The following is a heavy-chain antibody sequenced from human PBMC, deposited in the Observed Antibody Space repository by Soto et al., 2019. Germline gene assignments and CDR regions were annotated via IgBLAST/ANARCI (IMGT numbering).Heavy chain of an antibody. V-gene: IGHV4-59*02. J-gene: IGHJ4*02. CDR2: IYYTGCS. D-gene: IGHD6-13*01. CDR1: GDSVTSHY. Sequence: SETLSLTCSFSGDSVTSHYLTWIRQSPEKGLEWIGYIYYTGCSHYNPSLKSRVTISVDTSKNQFSLKLSSVTAADTAVYYCARLAGTNYFDYWGQGTLVTVSS. CDR3: ARLAGTNYFDY.